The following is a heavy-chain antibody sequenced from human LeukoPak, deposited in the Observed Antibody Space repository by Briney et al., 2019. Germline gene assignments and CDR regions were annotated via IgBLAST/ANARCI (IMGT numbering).Heavy chain of an antibody. J-gene: IGHJ4*02. Sequence: QAGGSLRLSCAASGFTFSSYWMHWVRQAPGKGLEWVAVIWYDGSNKYYADSVKGRFTISRDNSKNTLYLQMNSLRAEDTAVYYCARDRGSSGWYFDYWGQGTLVTVS. CDR1: GFTFSSYW. CDR2: IWYDGSNK. V-gene: IGHV3-33*08. D-gene: IGHD6-19*01. CDR3: ARDRGSSGWYFDY.